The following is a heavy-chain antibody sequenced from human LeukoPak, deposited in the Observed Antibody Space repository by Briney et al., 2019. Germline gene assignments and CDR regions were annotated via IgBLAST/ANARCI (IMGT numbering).Heavy chain of an antibody. D-gene: IGHD1-26*01. CDR2: ISNNGGYT. V-gene: IGHV3-23*01. CDR1: GFTLSSYS. J-gene: IGHJ4*02. CDR3: AKGGKWDVTPFDY. Sequence: PGGSLRLSCAASGFTLSSYSMNWVRQAPGKGLEWVSAISNNGGYTYYADSVQGRFTISRDNSKSTLCLQMNSLRAEDTAVYYCAKGGKWDVTPFDYWGQGTLVTVSS.